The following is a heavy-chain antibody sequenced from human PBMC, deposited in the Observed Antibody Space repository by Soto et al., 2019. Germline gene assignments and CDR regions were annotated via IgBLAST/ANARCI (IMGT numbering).Heavy chain of an antibody. CDR2: INAGNGNT. D-gene: IGHD6-19*01. CDR3: ARQGSGTYYYYYGMDV. V-gene: IGHV1-3*01. CDR1: GYTFTSYA. Sequence: ASVKVSCKASGYTFTSYAMHWVRKAPGQRLEWMGWINAGNGNTKYSQKFQGRVTITRDTSASTAYMELSSLRSEDTAVYYCARQGSGTYYYYYGMDVWGQGTTVTVS. J-gene: IGHJ6*02.